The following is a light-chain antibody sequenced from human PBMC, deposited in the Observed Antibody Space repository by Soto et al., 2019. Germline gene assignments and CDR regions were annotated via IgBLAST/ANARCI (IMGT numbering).Light chain of an antibody. CDR2: DVS. J-gene: IGLJ1*01. CDR1: SSDVGGYNY. CDR3: CSYAGSYTLYV. Sequence: QSALTQPRSVSGSPGQSVTISCTVTSSDVGGYNYVSWYQQHPGKAPKLMIYDVSKRPSGVPDRFSGSKSGNSASLTIFGLQAEDEADYYCCSYAGSYTLYVFGSGPKVTVL. V-gene: IGLV2-11*01.